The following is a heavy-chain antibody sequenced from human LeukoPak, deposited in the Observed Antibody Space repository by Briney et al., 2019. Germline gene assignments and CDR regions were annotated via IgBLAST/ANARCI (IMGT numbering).Heavy chain of an antibody. CDR3: ARDEFLDY. J-gene: IGHJ4*02. CDR1: GFTFSSYA. CDR2: ISYDGSNK. Sequence: PGGSLRLSCAASGFTFSSYAMHWVRQAPGKGLEWVAVISYDGSNKYYADSVKGRFTISRDNPKNTLYLQMNSLRAEDTAVYYCARDEFLDYWGQGTLVTVSS. V-gene: IGHV3-30-3*01.